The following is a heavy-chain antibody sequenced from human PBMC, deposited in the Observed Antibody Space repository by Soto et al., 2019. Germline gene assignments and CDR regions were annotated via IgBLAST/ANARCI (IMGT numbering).Heavy chain of an antibody. CDR1: GFTFSTYS. D-gene: IGHD6-19*01. CDR3: ARVYSSGWYFDY. J-gene: IGHJ4*02. Sequence: EVQLVESGGGLVQPGGSLRLSCEASGFTFSTYSMNWVRHAPGKGLEWVSYITSDSSMISYAESVKGRFAISRDNANNSLYLQMNSLRDEDTAVYYCARVYSSGWYFDYWGQGTLVTVSS. CDR2: ITSDSSMI. V-gene: IGHV3-48*02.